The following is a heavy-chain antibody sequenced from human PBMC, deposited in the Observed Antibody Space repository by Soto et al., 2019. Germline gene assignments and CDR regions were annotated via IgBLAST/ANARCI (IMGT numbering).Heavy chain of an antibody. V-gene: IGHV4-39*01. J-gene: IGHJ4*02. CDR3: ARNKSPTVMSNDY. Sequence: SETLSLTCTVSGGSIRSGSHYWGWVRQPPGKGLEWIGSIFYSGSTYYNPSLKSRVTIDVDTSKNEFSLKLTSVTAADTAVYFCARNKSPTVMSNDYWGQGTLVTVSS. CDR2: IFYSGST. CDR1: GGSIRSGSHY. D-gene: IGHD4-17*01.